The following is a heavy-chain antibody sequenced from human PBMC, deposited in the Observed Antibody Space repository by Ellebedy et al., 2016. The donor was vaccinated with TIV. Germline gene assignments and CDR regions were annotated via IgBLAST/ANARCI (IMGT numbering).Heavy chain of an antibody. Sequence: GGSLRLXXAASGFTFSTYSMHWVRQAPGKGPEWVAVISYDGSNKYYGDSDSVKGRFTISRDNSKNMLYLQMNSLRAEDTAVYYCATPRGGMGYYFDNWGQGTLVTVSS. CDR2: ISYDGSNK. J-gene: IGHJ4*02. CDR1: GFTFSTYS. V-gene: IGHV3-30*04. CDR3: ATPRGGMGYYFDN. D-gene: IGHD3-16*01.